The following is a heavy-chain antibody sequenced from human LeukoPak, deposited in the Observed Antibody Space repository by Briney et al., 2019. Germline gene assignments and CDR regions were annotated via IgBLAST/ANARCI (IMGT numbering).Heavy chain of an antibody. CDR2: INPNSGGT. D-gene: IGHD3-22*01. CDR1: GYTFTGYY. J-gene: IGHJ1*01. V-gene: IGHV1-2*02. CDR3: AREDLYYYDSSGSEYFQH. Sequence: ASVKVSCTASGYTFTGYYMHWVRQAPGQGLEWMGWINPNSGGTNYAQKFQGRVTMTRDTSISTAYMELSRLRSDDTAVYYCAREDLYYYDSSGSEYFQHWGQGTLVTVSS.